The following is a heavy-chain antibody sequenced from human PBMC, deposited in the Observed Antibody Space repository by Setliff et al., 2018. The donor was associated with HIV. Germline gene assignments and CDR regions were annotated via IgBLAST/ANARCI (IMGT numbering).Heavy chain of an antibody. J-gene: IGHJ6*03. CDR2: INTNTGNP. D-gene: IGHD3-3*01. CDR1: GYSLTSYS. V-gene: IGHV7-4-1*01. CDR3: TRDHTPPPNYDFWSGQIDLRNIFYYMDV. Sequence: ASVKVSCKASGYSLTSYSINWVRQAPGQGLEWMGYINTNTGNPTYAQGFTGRFVFSVDAPVSTAYLQIFSLKAEDTAVYYCTRDHTPPPNYDFWSGQIDLRNIFYYMDVWGTGSPVTVSS.